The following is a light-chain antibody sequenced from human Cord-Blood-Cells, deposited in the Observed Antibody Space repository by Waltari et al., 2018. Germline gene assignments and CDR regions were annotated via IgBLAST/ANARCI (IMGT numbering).Light chain of an antibody. V-gene: IGKV1-5*01. CDR2: DAS. J-gene: IGKJ1*01. Sequence: DIQMNQSPSPLAASVGDRVTNTCRASPGISSWLAWYQQKPGKAPNLLIYDASSLESGVPSRFSGSGSGTEFTLTISSLQPDDFATYYCQQYNSYWTFGQGTKVEIK. CDR1: PGISSW. CDR3: QQYNSYWT.